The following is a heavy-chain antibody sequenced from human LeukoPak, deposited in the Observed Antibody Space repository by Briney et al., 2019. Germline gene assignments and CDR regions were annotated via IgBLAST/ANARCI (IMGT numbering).Heavy chain of an antibody. CDR2: INHSGST. CDR1: GGSFSGYY. V-gene: IGHV4-34*01. J-gene: IGHJ6*03. Sequence: SETLSLTCAVYGGSFSGYYWSWIRQPPGKGLEWIGEINHSGSTNYNPSLKSRVTISVDTSKNQFSLKLSSVTAADTAVYYCARTGMIVVVAYYYMDVWGKGTTVTVSS. CDR3: ARTGMIVVVAYYYMDV. D-gene: IGHD3-22*01.